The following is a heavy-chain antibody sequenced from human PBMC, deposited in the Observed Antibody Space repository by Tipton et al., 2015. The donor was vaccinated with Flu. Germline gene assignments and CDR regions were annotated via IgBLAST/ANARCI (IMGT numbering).Heavy chain of an antibody. J-gene: IGHJ5*02. CDR2: TFHSGNT. CDR3: ARRDYSNYVSDPKSWFDP. D-gene: IGHD4-11*01. CDR1: GDSIRSSNYY. V-gene: IGHV4-39*07. Sequence: TLSLTCTASGDSIRSSNYYWGWIRQPPGKGLEWIGNTFHSGNTYLNPSLKSRVTISIDRSKNQFSLNLKSVTAADMAVYYCARRDYSNYVSDPKSWFDPWGQGTLVAVSS.